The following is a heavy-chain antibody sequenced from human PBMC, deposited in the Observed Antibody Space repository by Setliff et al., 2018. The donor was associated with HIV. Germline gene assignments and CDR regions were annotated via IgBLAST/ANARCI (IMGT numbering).Heavy chain of an antibody. CDR2: IYYSGST. V-gene: IGHV4-30-4*01. Sequence: SETLSLTCSVFRGSVNSGDYYWSWIRQSPGKGLEWIGYIYYSGSTYYNPSLKSRLSISVDTSMNQFSLKLTSVTAADTAVYYCARGSGAFFGGLGAFDYWGRGTMVTVS. D-gene: IGHD3-16*01. J-gene: IGHJ3*01. CDR1: RGSVNSGDYY. CDR3: ARGSGAFFGGLGAFDY.